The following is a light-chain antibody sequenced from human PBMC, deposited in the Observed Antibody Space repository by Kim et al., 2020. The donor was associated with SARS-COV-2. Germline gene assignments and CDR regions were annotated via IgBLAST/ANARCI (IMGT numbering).Light chain of an antibody. CDR3: QQSYSIPQT. CDR2: AAS. V-gene: IGKV1-39*01. Sequence: DIQMTQSPSSLSASVGDRVTITCRASQSISSYLNWYQQKPGRAPKLLIHAASSLQSGVPSRFSGSGSGTDFTLTISSLQPEDFATYYCQQSYSIPQTFGQGTKVDIK. CDR1: QSISSY. J-gene: IGKJ1*01.